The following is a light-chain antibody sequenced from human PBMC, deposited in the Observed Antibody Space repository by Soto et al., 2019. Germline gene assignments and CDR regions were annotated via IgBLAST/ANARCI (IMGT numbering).Light chain of an antibody. CDR2: GNT. J-gene: IGLJ1*01. CDR1: SSNIGAGYD. CDR3: QSFDTRLSGYV. Sequence: QPVLTQPPSVSGAPGQRVTISCTGSSSNIGAGYDVHWYQQLPGTAPKLLIYGNTNRPSGVPDRFSGSKSGTSAFLAITGLRPEDEADYYCQSFDTRLSGYVFATGTKLTVL. V-gene: IGLV1-40*01.